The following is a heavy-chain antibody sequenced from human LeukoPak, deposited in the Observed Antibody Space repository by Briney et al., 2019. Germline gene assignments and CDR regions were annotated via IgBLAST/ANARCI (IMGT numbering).Heavy chain of an antibody. J-gene: IGHJ3*02. Sequence: SETLSLTCTVSGGSISSYYWSWIRQPPGKGLEWIGYIYYSGSTNYNPSLKSRVTISVDTSKNQFSLKLSSVTAADTAVYYCARDRSSGWQGAFDMWGQGTKVTVSS. CDR3: ARDRSSGWQGAFDM. V-gene: IGHV4-59*01. CDR2: IYYSGST. D-gene: IGHD6-19*01. CDR1: GGSISSYY.